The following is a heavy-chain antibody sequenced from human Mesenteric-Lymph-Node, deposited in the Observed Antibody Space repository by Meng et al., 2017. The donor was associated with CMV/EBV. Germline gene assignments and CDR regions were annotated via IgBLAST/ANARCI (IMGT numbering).Heavy chain of an antibody. J-gene: IGHJ4*02. D-gene: IGHD5-12*01. CDR2: INHSGST. CDR1: GGSFSGYY. CDR3: ASPGYSGYRRLFDY. Sequence: VYGGSFSGYYWSWIRQPPGKGLEWIGEINHSGSTNYNPSLKSRVTISVDTSKNQFSLKLSSVTAADTAVYYCASPGYSGYRRLFDYWGQGTLVTVSS. V-gene: IGHV4-34*01.